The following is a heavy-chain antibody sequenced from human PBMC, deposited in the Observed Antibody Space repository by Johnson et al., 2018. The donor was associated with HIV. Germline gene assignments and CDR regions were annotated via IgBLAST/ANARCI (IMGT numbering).Heavy chain of an antibody. CDR3: ARSSGYYGTDAFDI. CDR2: IGTAGDT. Sequence: VLLVESGGGLVKPGGSLRLSCAASGFTFSSYDMHWVRQATGKGLEWVSAIGTAGDTYYPGSVKGRFTISRDNSKNTLYLQMNSLRPEDTAVYYCARSSGYYGTDAFDIWGQGTMVTVSS. D-gene: IGHD3-22*01. V-gene: IGHV3-13*01. J-gene: IGHJ3*02. CDR1: GFTFSSYD.